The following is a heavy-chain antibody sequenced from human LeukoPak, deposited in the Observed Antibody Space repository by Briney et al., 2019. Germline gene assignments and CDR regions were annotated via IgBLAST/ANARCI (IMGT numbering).Heavy chain of an antibody. Sequence: PSETLSLTCAVSGYSISSGYYWGWIRQPPGKGLEWIGSIYHSGSTYYNPSLKSRVTISVDTSKNQFSLKLSSVTAADTAVYYCARDSVYSSRWYVDPWGQGTLVTVSS. D-gene: IGHD6-13*01. V-gene: IGHV4-38-2*02. CDR2: IYHSGST. CDR1: GYSISSGYY. J-gene: IGHJ5*02. CDR3: ARDSVYSSRWYVDP.